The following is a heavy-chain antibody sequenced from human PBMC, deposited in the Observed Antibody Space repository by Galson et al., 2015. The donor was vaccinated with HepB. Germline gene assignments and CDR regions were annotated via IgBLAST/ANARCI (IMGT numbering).Heavy chain of an antibody. CDR2: IYYSGST. V-gene: IGHV4-31*11. CDR1: GGSFSSGGYY. J-gene: IGHJ6*02. D-gene: IGHD3-3*01. Sequence: LSLTCAVYGGSFSSGGYYWSWIRQHPGKGLEWIGYIYYSGSTNYNPSLKSRVTISVDTSKNQFSLKLSSVTAADTAVYYCARGAFGVVIMGSPIYYYGMDVWGQGTTVTVSS. CDR3: ARGAFGVVIMGSPIYYYGMDV.